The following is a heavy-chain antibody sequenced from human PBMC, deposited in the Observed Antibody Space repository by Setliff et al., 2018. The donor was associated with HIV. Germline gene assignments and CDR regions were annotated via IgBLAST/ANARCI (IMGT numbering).Heavy chain of an antibody. D-gene: IGHD1-26*01. CDR2: ISTYSDET. V-gene: IGHV1-18*01. CDR1: GYTFTAYG. J-gene: IGHJ3*01. CDR3: ARGGGSFWGRDPTALDL. Sequence: AASVKVSCKPSGYTFTAYGLSWVRQAPGQGLEWMGWISTYSDETSYAQKLQGRVTMTTDTSTGTAYMELRSLRSGDTAVYYCARGGGSFWGRDPTALDLWGHGTMVTVSS.